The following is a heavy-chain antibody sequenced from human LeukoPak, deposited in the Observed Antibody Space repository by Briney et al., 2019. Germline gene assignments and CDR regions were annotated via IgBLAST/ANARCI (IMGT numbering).Heavy chain of an antibody. J-gene: IGHJ4*02. V-gene: IGHV4-34*01. D-gene: IGHD3-10*01. Sequence: SETLSLTCAVYGGSFSGYYWSWIRQPPGKGLEWIGEINHSGRTNYNPSLKSRVTVSVDTSKNQVSLKLTSVTAAVTALYYCARGRFTGGGFGESHDWGQGTLVTVSS. CDR3: ARGRFTGGGFGESHD. CDR1: GGSFSGYY. CDR2: INHSGRT.